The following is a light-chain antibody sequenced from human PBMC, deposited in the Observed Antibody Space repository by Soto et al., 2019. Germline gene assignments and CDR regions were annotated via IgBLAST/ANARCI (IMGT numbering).Light chain of an antibody. Sequence: QSVLTQPPSVSGAPGQRVTISCTGSSSNIGADYDVHWYQQVPGKAPKLLIHGNNNRPSGVPDRVSGSKSGTSASLAITGLQAEDEADYYCQSYDSNLSGWVFGGGTKVTVL. CDR1: SSNIGADYD. CDR2: GNN. J-gene: IGLJ3*02. V-gene: IGLV1-40*01. CDR3: QSYDSNLSGWV.